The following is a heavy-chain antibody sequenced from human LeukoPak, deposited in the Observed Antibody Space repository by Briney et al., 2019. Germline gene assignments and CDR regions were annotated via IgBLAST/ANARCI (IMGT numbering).Heavy chain of an antibody. D-gene: IGHD6-19*01. V-gene: IGHV4-59*01. CDR1: GGSISSYY. J-gene: IGHJ4*02. CDR2: IYSSGIT. Sequence: PSETLSRTCTVSGGSISSYYWTWIRQPPGKGLEWIGYIYSSGITNYNPSLKSRVTMSVDTSKNQFSLKLSSVTAADTAVYYCVRENYSSGWYGIIDYWGQGTLVTVSS. CDR3: VRENYSSGWYGIIDY.